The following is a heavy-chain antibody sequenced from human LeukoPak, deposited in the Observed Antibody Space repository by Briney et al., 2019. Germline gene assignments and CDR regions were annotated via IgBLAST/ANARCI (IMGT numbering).Heavy chain of an antibody. D-gene: IGHD6-13*01. Sequence: SVKVSCKASGGTFSSYAISWVRQALGQGLEWMGGIIPIFGTANYAQKFQGRVTITADESTSTAYMELSSLRSEDTAVYYCARDLHSSSWYSSNTFDDYWGQGTLVTVSS. V-gene: IGHV1-69*01. CDR2: IIPIFGTA. CDR1: GGTFSSYA. J-gene: IGHJ4*02. CDR3: ARDLHSSSWYSSNTFDDY.